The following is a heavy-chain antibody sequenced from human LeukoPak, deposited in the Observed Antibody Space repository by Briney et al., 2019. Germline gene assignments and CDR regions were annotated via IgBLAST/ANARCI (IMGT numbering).Heavy chain of an antibody. CDR3: AKTGDYVWGSYRPSLGDAFDI. CDR1: GFTFSSYA. CDR2: ISGSGGST. J-gene: IGHJ3*02. D-gene: IGHD3-16*02. Sequence: GGSLRLSCAASGFTFSSYAMSWVRQAPGKGLEWVSAISGSGGSTYYADSVKGRFTISRDNSKNTLYLQMNSLRAEDTAVYYCAKTGDYVWGSYRPSLGDAFDIWGQGTMVTASS. V-gene: IGHV3-23*01.